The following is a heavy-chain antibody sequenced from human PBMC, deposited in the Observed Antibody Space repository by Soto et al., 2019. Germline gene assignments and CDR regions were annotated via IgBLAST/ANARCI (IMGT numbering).Heavy chain of an antibody. CDR1: GFTFSSYG. V-gene: IGHV3-33*01. CDR3: ARDRDSSSWYEYYYYYYGMDV. D-gene: IGHD6-13*01. Sequence: QVQLVESGGGVVQPGRSLRLSCAASGFTFSSYGMHWVRQAPGKGLEWVAVIWCDGSNKYYADSVKGRFTIPRDNSKNTLYLQMNSLRAEDTAVYYCARDRDSSSWYEYYYYYYGMDVWGQGTTVTVSS. CDR2: IWCDGSNK. J-gene: IGHJ6*02.